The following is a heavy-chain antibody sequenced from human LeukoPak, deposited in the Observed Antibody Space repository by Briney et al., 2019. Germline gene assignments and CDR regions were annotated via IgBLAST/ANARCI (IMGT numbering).Heavy chain of an antibody. CDR1: GFTFSSYS. Sequence: PGGSLRLSCASSGFTFSSYSMNWVRQAPGKGLEWVSYISSSSSTIYYADSVKGRFTISRDNAKNSLYLQMNSLRAEDTAVYYCARTNMVRGVINFDYWGQGTLVTVSS. CDR3: ARTNMVRGVINFDY. D-gene: IGHD3-10*01. CDR2: ISSSSSTI. V-gene: IGHV3-48*01. J-gene: IGHJ4*02.